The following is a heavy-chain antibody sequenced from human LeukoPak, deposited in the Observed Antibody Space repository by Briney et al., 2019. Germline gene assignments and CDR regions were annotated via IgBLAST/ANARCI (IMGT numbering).Heavy chain of an antibody. V-gene: IGHV5-51*01. Sequence: NTGESLKISCKGSGYSFTSYWIGWVRQMPGKGLGWMGIIYPGDSDTRYSPSFQGQVTISADKSISTAYLQWSSLKASDTAMYYCARSSPHCSSTSCPFDYWGQGTLVTVSS. CDR1: GYSFTSYW. D-gene: IGHD2-2*01. CDR3: ARSSPHCSSTSCPFDY. CDR2: IYPGDSDT. J-gene: IGHJ4*02.